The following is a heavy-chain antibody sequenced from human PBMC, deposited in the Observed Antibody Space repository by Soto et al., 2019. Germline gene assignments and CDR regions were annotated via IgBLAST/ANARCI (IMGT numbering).Heavy chain of an antibody. D-gene: IGHD3-10*01. CDR1: GGSFSGYF. CDR3: SGYAGNNYGNWFDP. Sequence: SETLSLTCVVYGGSFSGYFWSWIRQPPGKGLEWIGEIIHSGSTNYNPSLKSRVTISVDTSKNQFSLKLSSVTAADTAVYYCSGYAGNNYGNWFDPWGQGTLVTVSS. J-gene: IGHJ5*02. V-gene: IGHV4-34*12. CDR2: IIHSGST.